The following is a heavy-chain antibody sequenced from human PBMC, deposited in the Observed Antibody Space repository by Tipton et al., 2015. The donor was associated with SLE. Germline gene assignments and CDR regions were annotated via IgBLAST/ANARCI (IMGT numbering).Heavy chain of an antibody. D-gene: IGHD1-1*01. V-gene: IGHV4-59*01. Sequence: TLSLTCTVSGGSISSYYWSWIRQPPGKGLEWIGYIYYSGSTNYNPSLKSRVTISVDTSKNQFSLKLSSVTAADTAVYYCARALEEDDAFDIWGQGTIVTVSS. J-gene: IGHJ3*02. CDR3: ARALEEDDAFDI. CDR2: IYYSGST. CDR1: GGSISSYY.